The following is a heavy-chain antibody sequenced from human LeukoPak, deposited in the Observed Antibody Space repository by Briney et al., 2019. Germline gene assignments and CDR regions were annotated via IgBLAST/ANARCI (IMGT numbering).Heavy chain of an antibody. V-gene: IGHV1-2*02. CDR3: AMDIVVVPAAQKGDY. D-gene: IGHD2-2*03. CDR1: EYTFTGYY. Sequence: ASVKVSCKASEYTFTGYYMHWVRQAPGQGLEWMGWINPNSGGTNYAQKFQGRVTMTRDTSISTAYMELSRLRSDDTAVYYCAMDIVVVPAAQKGDYWGQGTLVTVSS. J-gene: IGHJ4*02. CDR2: INPNSGGT.